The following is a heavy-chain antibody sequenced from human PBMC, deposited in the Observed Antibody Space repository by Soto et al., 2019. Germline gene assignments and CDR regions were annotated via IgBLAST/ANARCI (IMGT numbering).Heavy chain of an antibody. V-gene: IGHV1-2*02. Sequence: ASVKVSCKASGYTFTDNYIHWVRQAPGQGLDWMGWMKADTGATNFAQKFQGRVTMTRDTSISTAYMEVNSLRSADTAVYYCARASERGFSGFVLDSWGQGNLVTVSS. J-gene: IGHJ4*02. CDR2: MKADTGAT. D-gene: IGHD5-12*01. CDR1: GYTFTDNY. CDR3: ARASERGFSGFVLDS.